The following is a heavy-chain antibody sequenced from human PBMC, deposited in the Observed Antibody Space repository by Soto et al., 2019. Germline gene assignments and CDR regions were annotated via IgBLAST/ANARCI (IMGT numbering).Heavy chain of an antibody. V-gene: IGHV3-33*01. D-gene: IGHD4-17*01. CDR3: AREPSMYGGYLGTCGY. CDR2: IWYDGSNK. CDR1: GFTFSSYV. Sequence: QVQLVESGGGVVQPGRSLRLSCAASGFTFSSYVMHWVRQAPGKGLEWVAVIWYDGSNKYYADSVKGRFTVSRDNSKNTLYLQMSSLRAEDTAVYYCAREPSMYGGYLGTCGYWGQGTLVTVSS. J-gene: IGHJ4*02.